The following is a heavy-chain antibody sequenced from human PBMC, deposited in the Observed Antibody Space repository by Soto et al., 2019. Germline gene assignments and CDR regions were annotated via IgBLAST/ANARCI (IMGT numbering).Heavy chain of an antibody. CDR3: ASYDSSGYLAFDI. CDR1: GSSISSSSYY. J-gene: IGHJ3*02. Sequence: SETLSITCTVSGSSISSSSYYWGWVRQPPGKGLEWIGSIYYSGSTYYNPSLKSRVTISVDTSKNQFSLKLSSVTAADTAVYYCASYDSSGYLAFDIWGQGTMVTV. CDR2: IYYSGST. D-gene: IGHD3-22*01. V-gene: IGHV4-39*01.